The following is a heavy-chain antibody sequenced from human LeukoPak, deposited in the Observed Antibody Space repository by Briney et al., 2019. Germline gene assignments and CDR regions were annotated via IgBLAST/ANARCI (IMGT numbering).Heavy chain of an antibody. Sequence: GGSLRLSCAASGFTFSSYSMNWVCQAPGKRLEWVSSISSSSSYIYYADSVKGRFTISRDNAKNSLYLQMNSLRAEDTAVYYCAREGRYTAMVTSETFDYWGQGTLVTVSS. J-gene: IGHJ4*02. CDR1: GFTFSSYS. D-gene: IGHD5-18*01. CDR3: AREGRYTAMVTSETFDY. V-gene: IGHV3-21*01. CDR2: ISSSSSYI.